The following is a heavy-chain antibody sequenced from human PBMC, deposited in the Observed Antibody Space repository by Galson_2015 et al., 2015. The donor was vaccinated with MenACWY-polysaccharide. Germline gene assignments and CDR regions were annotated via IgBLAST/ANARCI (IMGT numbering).Heavy chain of an antibody. V-gene: IGHV4-59*01. D-gene: IGHD2-2*01. J-gene: IGHJ5*02. Sequence: LSLTCTVSGGSFTGSYWSWIRQPPGKGLQWIGYIHYSGSTNYNPSLKSRVTLSIDTSKSQFSLNLSSVTAADTAIYYCARGVVGTEYNWFDPWGQGTLVTVSS. CDR1: GGSFTGSY. CDR2: IHYSGST. CDR3: ARGVVGTEYNWFDP.